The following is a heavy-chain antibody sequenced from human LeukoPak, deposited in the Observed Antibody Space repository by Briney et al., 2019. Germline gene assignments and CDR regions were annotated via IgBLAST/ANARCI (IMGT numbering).Heavy chain of an antibody. J-gene: IGHJ4*02. V-gene: IGHV1-8*01. Sequence: GASVKVSCKASGYTFTSYDVNWVRQATGQGLEWMGWMNPNSGNTGYAQKFQGRVTMTRNTSISTAYMELSSLRSEDTAVYYCASQGYYDSSGYYHHDYWGQGTLVTVSS. CDR3: ASQGYYDSSGYYHHDY. CDR1: GYTFTSYD. CDR2: MNPNSGNT. D-gene: IGHD3-22*01.